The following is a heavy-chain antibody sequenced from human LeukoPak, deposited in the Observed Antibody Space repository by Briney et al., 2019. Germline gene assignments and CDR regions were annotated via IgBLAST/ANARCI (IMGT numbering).Heavy chain of an antibody. D-gene: IGHD3-22*01. V-gene: IGHV4-38-2*02. CDR1: GYSISSGYH. CDR2: IYHSGSA. CDR3: TRDGHRAMIGTPGMDV. Sequence: SETLSLTCTVSGYSISSGYHWGWIRQPPGKGLEWIGSIYHSGSAYYNPSLKSRVTISVDTSKNQFSLKLSSVTAADTAVYYCTRDGHRAMIGTPGMDVWGQGITVTVSS. J-gene: IGHJ6*02.